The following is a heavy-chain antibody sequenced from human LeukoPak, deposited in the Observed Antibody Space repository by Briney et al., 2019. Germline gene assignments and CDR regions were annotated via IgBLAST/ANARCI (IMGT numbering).Heavy chain of an antibody. Sequence: ASVKVSCKASGYTFTNYAMNWVRQAPGQGLEWMGWINTNTGNPTYAQGFTGRFVFSLDTSVSTAYLQISSLKAGDTAVYYCAREPYCGGDCSPTDYWGQGTLVTVSS. D-gene: IGHD2-21*02. CDR3: AREPYCGGDCSPTDY. V-gene: IGHV7-4-1*02. CDR2: INTNTGNP. J-gene: IGHJ4*02. CDR1: GYTFTNYA.